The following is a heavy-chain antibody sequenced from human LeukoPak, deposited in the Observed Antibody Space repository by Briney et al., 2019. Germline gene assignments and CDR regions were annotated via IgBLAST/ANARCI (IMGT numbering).Heavy chain of an antibody. CDR3: AKASRVGVAGSRFDC. CDR1: GFTFSHYG. V-gene: IGHV3-23*01. CDR2: ISGSGNGT. Sequence: PGGSLRLSCVGSGFTFSHYGVSWVRQAPGKGLEWVSGISGSGNGTYYLDSVKGRFSISRDNSKNTVYLQLNSLRAEDTAVYFCAKASRVGVAGSRFDCWGQGTLVTVSS. J-gene: IGHJ4*02. D-gene: IGHD2-15*01.